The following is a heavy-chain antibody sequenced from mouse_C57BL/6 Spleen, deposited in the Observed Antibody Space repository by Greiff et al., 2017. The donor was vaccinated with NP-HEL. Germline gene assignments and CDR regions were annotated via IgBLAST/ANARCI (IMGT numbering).Heavy chain of an antibody. V-gene: IGHV1-19*01. CDR1: GYTFTDYY. CDR2: IYPYNGGT. Sequence: EVHVQQSGPELVKPGASVKMSCKASGYTFTDYYMNWVKQSHGQSLEWIGVIYPYNGGTSYNQKFKGKATLTVDKSSSTAYMELSSLTSEDSAVYYCGRAVTSGGYDGGFAYWGQGTLVTVSA. J-gene: IGHJ3*01. D-gene: IGHD2-3*01. CDR3: GRAVTSGGYDGGFAY.